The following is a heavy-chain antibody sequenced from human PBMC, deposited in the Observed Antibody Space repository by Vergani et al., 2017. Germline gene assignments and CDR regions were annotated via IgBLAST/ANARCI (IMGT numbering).Heavy chain of an antibody. Sequence: QVQLVESGGGVVQPGRSLRLSCAASGFTFNQYGMHWVRQAPGKGLEWVAVTWYDGNNKYYADSVKGRFTISRDNSKNTLYLQMNSLRAEDTAVYYCATYSGSYDYWGQGTLVTVSS. CDR2: TWYDGNNK. J-gene: IGHJ4*02. CDR1: GFTFNQYG. CDR3: ATYSGSYDY. D-gene: IGHD1-26*01. V-gene: IGHV3-33*01.